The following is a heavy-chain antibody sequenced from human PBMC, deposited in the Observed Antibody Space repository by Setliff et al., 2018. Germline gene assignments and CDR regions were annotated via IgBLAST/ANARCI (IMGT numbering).Heavy chain of an antibody. CDR2: ISAHNGYT. J-gene: IGHJ3*02. Sequence: ASVKVSCKASGYTFTRYGITWVRQAPGQGLEWMGWISAHNGYTTYAQKLQGRVTMTTDTSTSTAYMELRSLRSDDTAVYYCARGEVSVVIVPAASVFDIWGQGTMVTVSS. V-gene: IGHV1-18*01. D-gene: IGHD2-2*01. CDR1: GYTFTRYG. CDR3: ARGEVSVVIVPAASVFDI.